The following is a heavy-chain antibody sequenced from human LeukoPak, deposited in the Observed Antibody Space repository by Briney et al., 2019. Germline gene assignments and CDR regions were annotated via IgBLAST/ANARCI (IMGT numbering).Heavy chain of an antibody. D-gene: IGHD4-11*01. Sequence: GGSLRLSCAASGFTFSSYGMHWVRQAPGKGLERVAFIRYDGSNKYYADSVKGRFTISRDNSKNTLYLQMNSLRAEDTAVYYCAKDQDTVTTPDYWGQGTLVTVSS. J-gene: IGHJ4*02. CDR1: GFTFSSYG. CDR3: AKDQDTVTTPDY. CDR2: IRYDGSNK. V-gene: IGHV3-30*02.